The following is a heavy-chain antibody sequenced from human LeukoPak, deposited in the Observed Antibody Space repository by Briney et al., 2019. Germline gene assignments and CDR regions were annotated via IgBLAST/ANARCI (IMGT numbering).Heavy chain of an antibody. CDR2: IYYSGST. J-gene: IGHJ6*02. Sequence: PSETLSLTCTVSGGSISSSSYYWGWIRQPPGKGLEWIGSIYYSGSTYYNPSLKSRVTISVDTSKNQFSLKLSSVTAADTAVYYCARDGPIDYYDRLYGMDVWGQGTTVTVSS. CDR1: GGSISSSSYY. CDR3: ARDGPIDYYDRLYGMDV. V-gene: IGHV4-39*07. D-gene: IGHD3-22*01.